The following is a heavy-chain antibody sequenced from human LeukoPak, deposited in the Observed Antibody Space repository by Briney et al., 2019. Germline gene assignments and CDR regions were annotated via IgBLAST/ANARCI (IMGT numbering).Heavy chain of an antibody. J-gene: IGHJ6*02. CDR1: GFTFDDYA. CDR3: AILVGLRGYGLDV. Sequence: GRSLRLSCAASGFTFDDYAMHWVRQAPGKGLEWVSGISWNSGSIGYADSVKGRFTISRDNAKNSLYLQMNSLRVEDTAVYYCAILVGLRGYGLDVWGQGTTVAVSS. D-gene: IGHD3-10*01. V-gene: IGHV3-9*01. CDR2: ISWNSGSI.